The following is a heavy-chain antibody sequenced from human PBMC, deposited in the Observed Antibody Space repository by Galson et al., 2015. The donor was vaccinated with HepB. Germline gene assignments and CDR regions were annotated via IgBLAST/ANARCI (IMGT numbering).Heavy chain of an antibody. CDR2: ISGSGGST. CDR1: GFTFSSYA. Sequence: SLRLSCAASGFTFSSYAMSWVRQAPGKGLEWVSAISGSGGSTYYADSVKGRFTISRDNSKNTLYLQMNSLRAEDTAVYYCAKGLLQGGYLDYWGQGTLVTVSS. D-gene: IGHD3-22*01. V-gene: IGHV3-23*01. CDR3: AKGLLQGGYLDY. J-gene: IGHJ4*02.